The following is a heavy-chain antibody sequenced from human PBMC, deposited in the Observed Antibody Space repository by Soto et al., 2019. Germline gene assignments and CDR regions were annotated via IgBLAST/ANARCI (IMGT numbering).Heavy chain of an antibody. D-gene: IGHD2-8*01. CDR2: ISAYNGDT. CDR1: GYTFNNYG. CDR3: ARDGGVLMVYAALDY. Sequence: QVHLVQSGVEVTKPGAAVKVSCQASGYTFNNYGISWVRQAPGQGLERVGWISAYNGDTNYAQEFQGRVTMTTDTSTNTAYMDLRSLRSDDTAVYYCARDGGVLMVYAALDYWGQGTLVTVSS. V-gene: IGHV1-18*01. J-gene: IGHJ4*02.